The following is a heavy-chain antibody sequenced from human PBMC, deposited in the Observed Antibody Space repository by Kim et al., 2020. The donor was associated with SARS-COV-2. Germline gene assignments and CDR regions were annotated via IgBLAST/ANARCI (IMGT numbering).Heavy chain of an antibody. CDR2: INHSGST. J-gene: IGHJ6*02. CDR3: AANMVRGVLPYYYYGMDV. CDR1: GGSFSGYY. V-gene: IGHV4-34*01. D-gene: IGHD3-10*01. Sequence: SETLSLTCAVYGGSFSGYYWSWIRQPPGKGLEWIGEINHSGSTNYNPSLKSRVTISVDTSKNQFSLKLSSVTAADTAVYYCAANMVRGVLPYYYYGMDVWGQGTTVTVSS.